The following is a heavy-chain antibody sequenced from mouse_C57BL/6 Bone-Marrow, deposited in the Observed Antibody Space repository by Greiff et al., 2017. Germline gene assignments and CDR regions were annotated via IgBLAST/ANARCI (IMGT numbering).Heavy chain of an antibody. J-gene: IGHJ4*01. CDR1: GYTFTSYW. Sequence: QVQLQQPGAELVMPGASVKLSCKASGYTFTSYWMHWVKQRPGQGLEWIGEIDPSDSYTNYNQKFKGKSTLTVDKSSSTAYMQLSSLTSEDSAVYDCARSNYNAMDYWGQGTSVTVSS. CDR2: IDPSDSYT. D-gene: IGHD2-12*01. CDR3: ARSNYNAMDY. V-gene: IGHV1-69*01.